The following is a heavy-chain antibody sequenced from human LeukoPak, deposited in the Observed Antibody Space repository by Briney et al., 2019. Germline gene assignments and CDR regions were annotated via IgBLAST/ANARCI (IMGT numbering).Heavy chain of an antibody. J-gene: IGHJ4*02. D-gene: IGHD1-26*01. Sequence: GGSLRLSCAASGFTFTSYSMNWVRQAPGKGLEWVSTISGGGGSTYYADSVKGRFTISRDNSKNTLYLQVNSLRAEDTAVYYWAKGGKWDVTPFDYWGQGTLVTVSS. CDR1: GFTFTSYS. CDR2: ISGGGGST. V-gene: IGHV3-23*01. CDR3: AKGGKWDVTPFDY.